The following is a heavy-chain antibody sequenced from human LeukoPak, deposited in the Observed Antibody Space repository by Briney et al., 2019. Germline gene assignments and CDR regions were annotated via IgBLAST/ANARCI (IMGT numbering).Heavy chain of an antibody. D-gene: IGHD3-3*02. V-gene: IGHV4-34*01. J-gene: IGHJ4*02. CDR2: INQSGST. CDR3: ARGRAFFD. CDR1: GGSIRSYY. Sequence: PSETLSLTCTVSGGSIRSYYWSWIRQPPGKGLEWIGEINQSGSTNYNPSLKSRVTISFDTSKNQFSLKLSSVTAADTAVYYCARGRAFFDWGQGTLVTVSS.